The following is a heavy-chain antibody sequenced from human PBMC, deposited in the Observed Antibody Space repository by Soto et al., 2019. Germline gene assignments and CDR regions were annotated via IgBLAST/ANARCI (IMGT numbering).Heavy chain of an antibody. CDR1: GGSISSYY. V-gene: IGHV4-59*01. D-gene: IGHD3-3*01. Sequence: PSGTLSLTCAVSGGSISSYYWSWIRQPPGKGLEWIGYIYYSGSTNYNPSLKSRVTISVDTSKTQFSLKLSSVTAADTPVYYRARVTVLGFLECLYDYWGQGTLVTVSA. CDR2: IYYSGST. J-gene: IGHJ4*02. CDR3: ARVTVLGFLECLYDY.